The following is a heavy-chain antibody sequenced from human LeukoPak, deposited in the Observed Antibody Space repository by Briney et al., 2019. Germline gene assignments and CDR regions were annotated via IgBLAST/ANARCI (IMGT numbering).Heavy chain of an antibody. D-gene: IGHD1-26*01. CDR2: ITSSGTYT. CDR3: ARDPYSGNYGTYYYYYMDV. V-gene: IGHV3-21*01. Sequence: PGGSLRLSCADSGFTFSNYNMNRVRQAPGKAMEWVSSITSSGTYTFYADSVKGRFTISRDNAKNSLYLQMDSLGPEDTAVYYCARDPYSGNYGTYYYYYMDVWGKGTTVTISS. J-gene: IGHJ6*03. CDR1: GFTFSNYN.